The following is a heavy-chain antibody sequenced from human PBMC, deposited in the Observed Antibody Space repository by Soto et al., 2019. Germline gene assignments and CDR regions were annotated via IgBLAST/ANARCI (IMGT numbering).Heavy chain of an antibody. CDR1: GGSISSSSYY. J-gene: IGHJ6*02. D-gene: IGHD6-19*01. V-gene: IGHV4-39*01. CDR2: IYYSGST. Sequence: SEPLSLTCTVSGGSISSSSYYWGWIRQPPGKGLEWIGSIYYSGSTYYNPSLKSRVTISVDTSKNQFSLKLSSVTAADTAVYYCARLGFIGWLVPYYYYGMDVWGQGTTVTVSS. CDR3: ARLGFIGWLVPYYYYGMDV.